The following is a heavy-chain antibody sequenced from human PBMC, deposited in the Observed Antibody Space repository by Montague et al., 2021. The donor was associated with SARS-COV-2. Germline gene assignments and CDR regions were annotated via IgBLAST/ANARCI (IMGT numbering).Heavy chain of an antibody. Sequence: SETLSLTCTVSGGSIGTSSHFWGWVCQPPGKGLEWIGIIYSSGTTSYIPSLKSRLTISSDTSKNQFSLRLASVTAADTAVYYCARFREAGDVLDYWGQGNPVTVSS. CDR3: ARFREAGDVLDY. J-gene: IGHJ4*02. CDR2: IYSSGTT. V-gene: IGHV4-39*07. D-gene: IGHD7-27*01. CDR1: GGSIGTSSHF.